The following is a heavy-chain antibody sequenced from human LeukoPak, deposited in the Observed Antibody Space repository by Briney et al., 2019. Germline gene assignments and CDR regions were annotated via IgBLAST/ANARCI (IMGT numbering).Heavy chain of an antibody. CDR3: ARSPIAAALGINWFDP. CDR1: GGPISSGGYY. D-gene: IGHD6-13*01. CDR2: IYYSGST. Sequence: SETLSLTCTVSGGPISSGGYYWSWIRQHPGKGLEWIGYIYYSGSTYYNPSLKSRVTISVDTSKNQFSLKLSSVTAADTAVYYCARSPIAAALGINWFDPWGQGTLVTVSS. V-gene: IGHV4-31*03. J-gene: IGHJ5*02.